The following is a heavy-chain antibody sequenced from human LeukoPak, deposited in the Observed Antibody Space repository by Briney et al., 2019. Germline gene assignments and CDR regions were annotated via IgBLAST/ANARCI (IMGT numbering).Heavy chain of an antibody. CDR3: ARRGRYSYGSYFDY. V-gene: IGHV5-51*01. Sequence: PGESLKISCEGSGYIFTHYWIGWVRQMPGKGLEWVAIIYPGDSDTAYSPSFQGQVTVSADKSITTAYLQWSSLKASDTAMYYCARRGRYSYGSYFDYWGQGTLVTVSS. CDR2: IYPGDSDT. D-gene: IGHD5-18*01. J-gene: IGHJ4*02. CDR1: GYIFTHYW.